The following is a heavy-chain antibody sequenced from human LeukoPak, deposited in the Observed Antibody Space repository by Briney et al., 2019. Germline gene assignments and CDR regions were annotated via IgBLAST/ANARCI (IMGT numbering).Heavy chain of an antibody. CDR3: ARGGTYYDSSFDY. CDR1: GGSLSSYY. Sequence: SETLSLTCTVSGGSLSSYYWSWIRQPPGKGLEWIGYIYYSGSTNYNPSLKSRVTISVDTSKNQFSLKLSSVTAADTAVYYCARGGTYYDSSFDYWGQGTLVTVSS. V-gene: IGHV4-59*01. CDR2: IYYSGST. J-gene: IGHJ4*02. D-gene: IGHD3-22*01.